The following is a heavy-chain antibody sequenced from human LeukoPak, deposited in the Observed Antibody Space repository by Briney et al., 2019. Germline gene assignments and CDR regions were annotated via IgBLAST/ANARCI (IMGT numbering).Heavy chain of an antibody. CDR2: TYYRSTWYN. J-gene: IGHJ5*02. CDR1: GDSFSSNSAT. CDR3: ARRLTQYDCFDP. V-gene: IGHV6-1*01. D-gene: IGHD2-2*01. Sequence: SQTLSLTCAISGDSFSSNSATWNWIRQSPSRGLEWLGRTYYRSTWYNDYAVSVRGRITVNPDTSKNQFSLHLNSVTPEDTAVYYCARRLTQYDCFDPWGQGILVTVSS.